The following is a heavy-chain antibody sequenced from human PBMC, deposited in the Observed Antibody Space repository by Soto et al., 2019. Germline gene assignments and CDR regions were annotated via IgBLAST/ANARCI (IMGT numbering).Heavy chain of an antibody. J-gene: IGHJ4*02. Sequence: EVQLVESVGGLVKPGGSLRLSCAASGFTFRTYGMNWVRRAPGGGLEWVASISSSGSFIYYADSVKGRFTISRDDAEKSLDLQMNSLRAEDTALYYCAREPEGIAAALDYWGRGTMVTVSS. V-gene: IGHV3-21*01. CDR3: AREPEGIAAALDY. CDR1: GFTFRTYG. CDR2: ISSSGSFI. D-gene: IGHD6-13*01.